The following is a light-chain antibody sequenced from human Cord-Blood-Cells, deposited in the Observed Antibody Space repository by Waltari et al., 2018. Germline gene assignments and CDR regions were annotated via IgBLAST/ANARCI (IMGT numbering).Light chain of an antibody. V-gene: IGKV3-15*01. CDR1: QSVSSN. J-gene: IGKJ3*01. CDR2: GAS. Sequence: EIVMTQSPATLSVSPGERATLSCRASQSVSSNLAWYQQKPGQAPRLLIYGASTRATGIPARFSGSGSGIEFTLTISSLQSEDFAVYYCQQYNNWPFTFGPGTKVGIK. CDR3: QQYNNWPFT.